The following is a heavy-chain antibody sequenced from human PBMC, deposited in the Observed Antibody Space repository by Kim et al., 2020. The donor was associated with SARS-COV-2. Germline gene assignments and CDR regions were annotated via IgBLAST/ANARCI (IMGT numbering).Heavy chain of an antibody. V-gene: IGHV3-33*01. J-gene: IGHJ6*02. CDR2: IWYDGSNK. CDR3: ARSVFGVVTMDV. CDR1: GFTFSSYG. Sequence: GGSLRLSCAASGFTFSSYGMHWVRQAPGKGLEWVAVIWYDGSNKYYADSVKGRFTISRDNSKNTLYLQMNSLRAEDTAVYYCARSVFGVVTMDVWGQGTTVTVSS. D-gene: IGHD3-3*01.